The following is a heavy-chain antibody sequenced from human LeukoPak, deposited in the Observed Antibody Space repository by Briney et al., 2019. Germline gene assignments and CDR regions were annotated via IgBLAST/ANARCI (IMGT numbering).Heavy chain of an antibody. D-gene: IGHD5-24*01. CDR3: VRLGRDGYTYGAAY. V-gene: IGHV3-20*04. CDR1: GYSFDDYG. Sequence: GRSLRLSCAVSGYSFDDYGMRWVRQAPGKVLEWVAGINWNGGSTGYAASVKGRCTISRDNAKNALYLEMNSLRAEDTAFYYCVRLGRDGYTYGAAYWGLGTLVTVSS. J-gene: IGHJ1*01. CDR2: INWNGGST.